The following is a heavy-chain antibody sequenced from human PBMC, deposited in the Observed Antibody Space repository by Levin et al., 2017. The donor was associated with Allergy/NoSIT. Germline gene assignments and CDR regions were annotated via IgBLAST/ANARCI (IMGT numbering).Heavy chain of an antibody. Sequence: LGESLKISCKVSGGTFSNYAITWVRQAPGQRLEWMGGIIPNSGSPAYAQKFQGRVTITADESTSTAYMELSSLKSDDTALYFCGASGQQLDRPEHLTTFDYWGQGTLVTVSS. CDR1: GGTFSNYA. CDR3: GASGQQLDRPEHLTTFDY. J-gene: IGHJ4*02. V-gene: IGHV1-69*01. D-gene: IGHD3/OR15-3a*01. CDR2: IIPNSGSP.